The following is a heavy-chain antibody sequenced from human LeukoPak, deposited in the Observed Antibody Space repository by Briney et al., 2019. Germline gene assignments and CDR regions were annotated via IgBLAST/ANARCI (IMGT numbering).Heavy chain of an antibody. CDR2: ISAHNGDT. V-gene: IGHV1-18*01. J-gene: IGHJ4*02. CDR3: ARGGSGWCIDN. Sequence: ASVKVSCKASGYILTSYGISWVRQAPGQGLEWMGWISAHNGDTNYAQKLQGRVTMTTDTSTSTAYMELKSLRSDDTAVYYCARGGSGWCIDNWGQGTLVTVSS. D-gene: IGHD6-19*01. CDR1: GYILTSYG.